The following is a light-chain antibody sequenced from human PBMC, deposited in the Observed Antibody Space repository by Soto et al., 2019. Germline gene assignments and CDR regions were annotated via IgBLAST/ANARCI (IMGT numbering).Light chain of an antibody. V-gene: IGLV2-14*01. Sequence: HSVLTQPASVSGSPGQSITIACSGTSSDVGGYDSVSWYQQHPGKAPKVMIYEVSNRPSGVSNRFSGSKYGNTASLTISGLQAEDEADYYCSSYTSSYTLVFGAGTKVTVX. CDR3: SSYTSSYTLV. CDR2: EVS. CDR1: SSDVGGYDS. J-gene: IGLJ1*01.